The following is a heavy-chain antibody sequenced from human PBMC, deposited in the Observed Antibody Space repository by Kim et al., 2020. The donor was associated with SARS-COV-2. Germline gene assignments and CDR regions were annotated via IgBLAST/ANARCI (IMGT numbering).Heavy chain of an antibody. D-gene: IGHD3-16*02. CDR2: INHSGYT. Sequence: SETLSLTCAVSGGSFSSYYWTWIRQPPGKGLDWIGEINHSGYTTYNPSLKSRVTISLDMSNNQFSLKLSSVTAADTAVYYCARGPPYCNYFWGTYRETVIDSCGQGTVVTVSS. CDR1: GGSFSSYY. J-gene: IGHJ4*02. CDR3: ARGPPYCNYFWGTYRETVIDS. V-gene: IGHV4-34*01.